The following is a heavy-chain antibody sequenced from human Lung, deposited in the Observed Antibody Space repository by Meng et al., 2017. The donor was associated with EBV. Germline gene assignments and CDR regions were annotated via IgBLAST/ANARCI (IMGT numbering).Heavy chain of an antibody. Sequence: QVQLQQSGPGLVKPSQTLSLTCVISGDRVSSSRAAWTWIRQSPSRGLEWLGRTYYRSKWYNDYAVFVKSRITINPDTSKNQFSLQLNSVTPEDTAVYYCARGATSVFDLWGRGTLVTASS. CDR2: TYYRSKWYN. J-gene: IGHJ2*01. CDR1: GDRVSSSRAA. V-gene: IGHV6-1*01. CDR3: ARGATSVFDL.